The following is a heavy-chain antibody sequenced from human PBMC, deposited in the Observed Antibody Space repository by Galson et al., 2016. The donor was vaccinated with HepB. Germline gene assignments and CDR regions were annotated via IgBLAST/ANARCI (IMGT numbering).Heavy chain of an antibody. V-gene: IGHV3-30*04. CDR3: ARDLFPPRQKYSHGYVVWYYGMDV. CDR2: ISFDGGNK. Sequence: SLRLSCAASGFTFSNYAIHWVRQAPGKGLEWVAVISFDGGNKYYADSVKGRFTISRDNSKNTLYMQMNSLRAEDTAVYYCARDLFPPRQKYSHGYVVWYYGMDVWGQGTTVIVSS. D-gene: IGHD5-18*01. CDR1: GFTFSNYA. J-gene: IGHJ6*02.